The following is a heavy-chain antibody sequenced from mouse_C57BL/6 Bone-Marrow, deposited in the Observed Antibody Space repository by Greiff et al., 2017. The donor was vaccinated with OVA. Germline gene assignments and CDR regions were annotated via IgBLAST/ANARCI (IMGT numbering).Heavy chain of an antibody. D-gene: IGHD2-3*01. Sequence: QVQLQQPGAELVKPGASVKLSCKASGYTFTSYWMQWVKQRPGQGLEWIGEIDPSDSYTNYNQKFKGKATLTVDTSSSTAYMQLSSLTSEDSAFYYCARDGYWYFDVWGTGTTVTVSS. V-gene: IGHV1-50*01. CDR1: GYTFTSYW. J-gene: IGHJ1*03. CDR2: IDPSDSYT. CDR3: ARDGYWYFDV.